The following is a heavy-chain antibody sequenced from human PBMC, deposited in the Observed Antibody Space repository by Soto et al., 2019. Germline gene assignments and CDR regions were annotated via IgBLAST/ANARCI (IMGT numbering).Heavy chain of an antibody. CDR1: GGSISSSSYY. CDR2: IYYSGST. Sequence: PSETLSLTCTVSGGSISSSSYYWGWIRQPPGKGLEWIGSIYYSGSTYYNPSLKSRVTISVDTSKNQFSLKLSSVTAADTAVYYCARHRYYDILTGYYAWFDPWGQGTLVTVSS. D-gene: IGHD3-9*01. CDR3: ARHRYYDILTGYYAWFDP. J-gene: IGHJ5*02. V-gene: IGHV4-39*01.